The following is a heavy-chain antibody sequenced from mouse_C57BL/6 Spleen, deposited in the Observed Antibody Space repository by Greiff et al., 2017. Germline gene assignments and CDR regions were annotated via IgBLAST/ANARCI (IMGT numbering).Heavy chain of an antibody. V-gene: IGHV1-26*01. J-gene: IGHJ4*01. CDR2: INPNNGGT. D-gene: IGHD2-4*01. Sequence: EVQLQQSGPELVKPGASVKISCKASGYTFTDYYMNWVKQSHGKSLEWIGDINPNNGGTSYNQKFKGKGTLTVDKSDSSAYMQLRSLTSEDSAVYYCARPSYYDYDGYYAMDYWGQGTSVTVSS. CDR3: ARPSYYDYDGYYAMDY. CDR1: GYTFTDYY.